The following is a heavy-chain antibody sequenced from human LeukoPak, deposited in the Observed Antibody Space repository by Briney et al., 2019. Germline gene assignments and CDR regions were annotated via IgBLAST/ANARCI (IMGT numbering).Heavy chain of an antibody. J-gene: IGHJ5*02. Sequence: PSGTLSLACAVSGGSISSSNWWSWVRQPPGKGLEWIGEIYHSGSTNYNPSLKSRVTISVDTSKNQFSLKLSSVTAADTAVYYCARGPGDFWSGRIHPLDPWGQGTLVTVSS. CDR2: IYHSGST. CDR1: GGSISSSNW. V-gene: IGHV4-4*02. D-gene: IGHD3-3*01. CDR3: ARGPGDFWSGRIHPLDP.